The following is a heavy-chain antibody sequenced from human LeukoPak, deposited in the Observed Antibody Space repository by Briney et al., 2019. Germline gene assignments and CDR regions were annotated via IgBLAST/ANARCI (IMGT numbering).Heavy chain of an antibody. CDR1: GFTVSSNY. CDR2: ISSSGSTI. J-gene: IGHJ6*02. CDR3: ARDQREYQLLPPMDV. Sequence: PGGSLRLSCAASGFTVSSNYMSWVRQAPGKGLEWVSYISSSGSTIYYADSVKGRFTISRDNAKNSLYLQMNSLRAEDTAVYYCARDQREYQLLPPMDVWGQGTTVTVSS. V-gene: IGHV3-11*04. D-gene: IGHD2-2*01.